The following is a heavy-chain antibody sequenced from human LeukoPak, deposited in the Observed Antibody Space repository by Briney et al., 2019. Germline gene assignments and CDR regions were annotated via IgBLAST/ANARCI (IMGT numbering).Heavy chain of an antibody. V-gene: IGHV3-21*01. Sequence: GGSLRLSCTASGFTFINAWMSWVRQAPGKGLEWVSSISGSSSYIYYADSVKGRFTISRDNAKNSLYLQMNSLRAEDTAVYYCARDGAAAAGPHGWFDPWGQGTLVTVSS. CDR2: ISGSSSYI. D-gene: IGHD6-13*01. CDR3: ARDGAAAAGPHGWFDP. J-gene: IGHJ5*02. CDR1: GFTFINAW.